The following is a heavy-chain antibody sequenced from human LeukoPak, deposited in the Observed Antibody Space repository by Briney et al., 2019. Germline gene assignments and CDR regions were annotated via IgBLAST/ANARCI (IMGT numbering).Heavy chain of an antibody. CDR2: INHSGST. D-gene: IGHD2-15*01. J-gene: IGHJ6*02. V-gene: IGHV4-34*01. CDR3: ARDIVVVVAAGPYYYYGMDV. CDR1: GGSFSGYY. Sequence: PSETLSLTCAVYGGSFSGYYWSWIRQPPGKGLEWIGEINHSGSTNYNPSLKSRVTISVDTSKNQFSLKLSSVTAADTAVYYCARDIVVVVAAGPYYYYGMDVWGQGTTVTVSS.